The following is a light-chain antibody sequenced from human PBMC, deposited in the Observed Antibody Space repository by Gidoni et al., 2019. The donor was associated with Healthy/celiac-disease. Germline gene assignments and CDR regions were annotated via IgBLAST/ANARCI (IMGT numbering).Light chain of an antibody. CDR3: QQYNNWPPYT. Sequence: ELVLTHSPATLSVSPGDRATLSCRASQSVSSNFAWYQQKPGQAPRLLIYGSSTRATGIPARCSGSGSGTEFTLTISSLQSEDFAVYYCQQYNNWPPYTFGQGTKLEIK. J-gene: IGKJ2*01. V-gene: IGKV3-15*01. CDR2: GSS. CDR1: QSVSSN.